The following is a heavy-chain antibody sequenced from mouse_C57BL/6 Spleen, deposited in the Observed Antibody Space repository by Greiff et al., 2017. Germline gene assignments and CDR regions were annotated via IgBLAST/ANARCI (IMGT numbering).Heavy chain of an antibody. CDR3: ARRGGSSDYFDY. Sequence: VQVVESGAELARPGASVKMSCKASGYTFTSYTMHWVKQRPGQGLEWIGYINPSSGYTKYNQKFKDKATLTADKSSSTAYMQLSSLTSEDSAVYYCARRGGSSDYFDYWGQGTTLTVSS. D-gene: IGHD1-1*01. CDR1: GYTFTSYT. J-gene: IGHJ2*01. V-gene: IGHV1-4*01. CDR2: INPSSGYT.